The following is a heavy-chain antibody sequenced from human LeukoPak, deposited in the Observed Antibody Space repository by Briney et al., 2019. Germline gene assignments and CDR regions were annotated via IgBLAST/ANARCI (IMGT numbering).Heavy chain of an antibody. CDR2: IKPDGSEK. Sequence: GSMRLSCTASGFTFSSYWMSWVRQAPGKGMEWVAKIKPDGSEKYYVDSVKGRFTISSDNAKNSLYLQMNSLRSEDTAVYYCARDRAVTRFDPWGQGTLVTVSS. V-gene: IGHV3-7*01. J-gene: IGHJ5*02. CDR1: GFTFSSYW. CDR3: ARDRAVTRFDP. D-gene: IGHD4-17*01.